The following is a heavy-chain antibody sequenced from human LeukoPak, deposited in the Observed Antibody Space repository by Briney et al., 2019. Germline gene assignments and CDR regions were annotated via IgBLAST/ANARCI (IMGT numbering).Heavy chain of an antibody. CDR3: ATAETSGFYSS. D-gene: IGHD1-26*01. V-gene: IGHV3-64*02. J-gene: IGHJ5*02. CDR1: GFTFTNDA. Sequence: GRSLRLAFAASGFTFTNDAMHWGRQTPGKGLEYVSSITINGAYTYYADSVKGRFTISRDTLKSTLYLQMGRLSAEDMAVYYCATAETSGFYSSWGQGTLVTVSS. CDR2: ITINGAYT.